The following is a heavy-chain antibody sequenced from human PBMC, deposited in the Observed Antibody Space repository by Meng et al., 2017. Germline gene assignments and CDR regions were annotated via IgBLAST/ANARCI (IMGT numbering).Heavy chain of an antibody. V-gene: IGHV4-34*01. CDR1: GGSFSGYS. J-gene: IGHJ6*02. CDR2: ISHSGST. D-gene: IGHD2-15*01. Sequence: GSLRLSCAVYGGSFSGYSRSWIRQPPGKGLEWIGEISHSGSTNYNPSLKSRVTISVLPSKNQFSLKLTSVTAADTAVYYCAREIVVVVAATEYYYYYGMDVWGQGTTVTVSS. CDR3: AREIVVVVAATEYYYYYGMDV.